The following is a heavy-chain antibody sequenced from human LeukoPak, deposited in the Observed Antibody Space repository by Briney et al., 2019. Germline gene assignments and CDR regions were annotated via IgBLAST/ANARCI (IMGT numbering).Heavy chain of an antibody. Sequence: SETLSLTCTVSGGSISSSSYYWGWIRQPPGKGLEWIGSIYYSGSTYYNPSLKSRVTISVDTSKNQFSLKLSSVTAADTAVYYCARLQHPYYYDSSGYLFWGQGTLVTVSS. V-gene: IGHV4-39*07. CDR3: ARLQHPYYYDSSGYLF. D-gene: IGHD3-22*01. J-gene: IGHJ4*02. CDR2: IYYSGST. CDR1: GGSISSSSYY.